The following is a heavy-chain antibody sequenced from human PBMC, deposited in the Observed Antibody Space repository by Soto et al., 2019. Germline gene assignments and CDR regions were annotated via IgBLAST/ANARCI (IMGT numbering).Heavy chain of an antibody. V-gene: IGHV3-15*07. CDR1: GITFIFAW. J-gene: IGHJ4*02. D-gene: IGHD2-21*01. CDR2: IKSQASGGTI. Sequence: PGGSLRLSFAASGITFIFAWMDWVRQAPGKRLEWVGRIKSQASGGTIDYAAPVKGRFTISRDDSKNTVYLQMDSLKTEDTAVYYCTHLLSLAHPYSYLWGQGTQVTVSS. CDR3: THLLSLAHPYSYL.